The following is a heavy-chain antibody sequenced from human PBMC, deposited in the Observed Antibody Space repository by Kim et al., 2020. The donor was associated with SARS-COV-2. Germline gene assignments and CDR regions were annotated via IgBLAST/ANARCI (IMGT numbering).Heavy chain of an antibody. CDR2: IFSGGTT. CDR3: ARDVGP. CDR1: GFTVSNNY. Sequence: GGSLRLSCAASGFTVSNNYMSWVRQAPGKGLEWVSLIFSGGTTHYADSVKGRFTISRDHSKNTLYLQMNSLRAEDTAGYYCARDVGPWGQGTLVTVSS. D-gene: IGHD3-16*01. J-gene: IGHJ1*01. V-gene: IGHV3-66*01.